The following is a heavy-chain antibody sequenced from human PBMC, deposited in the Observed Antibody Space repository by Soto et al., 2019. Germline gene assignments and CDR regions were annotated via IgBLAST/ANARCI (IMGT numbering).Heavy chain of an antibody. CDR3: ARGHSTDWSNGVCSFVYNHEMDV. V-gene: IGHV1-2*04. J-gene: IGHJ6*02. Sequence: ASVKVSCKASGYSFTYYHIPWVRQAPGQGLEWLGRINPKRGGTSTAQKFQGWVTMTRDRSISTVYMELTRLRSDDTAVYFCARGHSTDWSNGVCSFVYNHEMDVWRQ. CDR1: GYSFTYYH. D-gene: IGHD2-8*01. CDR2: INPKRGGT.